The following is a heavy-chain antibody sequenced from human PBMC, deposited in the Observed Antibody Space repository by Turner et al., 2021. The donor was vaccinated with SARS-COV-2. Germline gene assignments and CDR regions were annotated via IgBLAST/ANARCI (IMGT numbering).Heavy chain of an antibody. Sequence: QVQLVQSGAEMKKPGASVKVSCKASGYTFTSYDIHWVRQATGQGLEWMGWMNPNSGNTGFAQKFQGRVTMTRDTSIDTAYMELSSLTSEDTAVYYCARAAQLTVWFDPWGQGTLVTVSS. CDR2: MNPNSGNT. CDR1: GYTFTSYD. J-gene: IGHJ5*02. V-gene: IGHV1-8*01. D-gene: IGHD3-9*01. CDR3: ARAAQLTVWFDP.